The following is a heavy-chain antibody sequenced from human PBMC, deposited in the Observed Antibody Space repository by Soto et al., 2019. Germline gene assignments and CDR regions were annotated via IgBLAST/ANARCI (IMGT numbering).Heavy chain of an antibody. V-gene: IGHV3-23*01. CDR1: GFTFSSYA. D-gene: IGHD5-12*01. Sequence: GESLMISCAASGFTFSSYAMSWVRQAPGKGLEWVSAISGSGGSTYYADSVKGRFTISRDNSKNTLYLQMNSLRAEDTAVYYCAKDLGSGYDYYYYGMDVWGQGATVTAP. CDR3: AKDLGSGYDYYYYGMDV. CDR2: ISGSGGST. J-gene: IGHJ6*02.